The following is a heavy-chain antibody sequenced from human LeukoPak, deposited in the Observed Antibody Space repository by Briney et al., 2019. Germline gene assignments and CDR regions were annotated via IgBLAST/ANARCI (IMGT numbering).Heavy chain of an antibody. V-gene: IGHV3-33*08. CDR1: GFTFSSYA. CDR2: IWYDGSNK. CDR3: RSMAAAGTDYFDY. D-gene: IGHD6-13*01. Sequence: PGRSLRLSCAASGFTFSSYAMHWVRQAPGKGLEWVAVIWYDGSNKYYADSVKGRFTISRDNSKNTLYLQMNSLRAEDTAVYYCRSMAAAGTDYFDYWGQGTLVTVSS. J-gene: IGHJ4*02.